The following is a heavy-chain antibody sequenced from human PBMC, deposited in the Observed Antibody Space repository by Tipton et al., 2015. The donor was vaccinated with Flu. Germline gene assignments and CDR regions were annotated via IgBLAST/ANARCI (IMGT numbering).Heavy chain of an antibody. V-gene: IGHV4-39*01. J-gene: IGHJ4*02. CDR3: ARLSYYDVDLKNFYFED. CDR2: IYYSGRT. CDR1: GGSISRSSYN. Sequence: TLSLTCADSGGSISRSSYNWGWIRQPPGKGLEWIASIYYSGRTSYNPSLKSRVTISVDTSKNQFSLKLNSVTAADTAVYYCARLSYYDVDLKNFYFEDWGQGTLVTVSS. D-gene: IGHD3-10*02.